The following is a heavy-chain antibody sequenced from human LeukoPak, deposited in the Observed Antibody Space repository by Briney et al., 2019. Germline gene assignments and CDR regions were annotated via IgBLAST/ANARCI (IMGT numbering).Heavy chain of an antibody. CDR2: VNNDGSST. J-gene: IGHJ4*02. Sequence: QSGGSLRLSCAASGFTFSSYWMHWVRQAPGKGLVWVSRVNNDGSSTNYADSVKGRFTISRDNAKNTLYLQMNSLRDEDTAVYFCARHDFWSGYYNVDSWGQGTLVTVSS. V-gene: IGHV3-74*01. CDR1: GFTFSSYW. CDR3: ARHDFWSGYYNVDS. D-gene: IGHD3-3*01.